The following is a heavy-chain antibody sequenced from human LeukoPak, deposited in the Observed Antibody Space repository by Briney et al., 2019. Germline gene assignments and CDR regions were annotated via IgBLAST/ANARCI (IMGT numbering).Heavy chain of an antibody. J-gene: IGHJ3*02. CDR2: IYTSGST. D-gene: IGHD3-10*01. Sequence: KPSETLSLTCTVSGRPISSYYGSWIRQPAGKGLEWLGRIYTSGSTNYNPSLKSRVTFSVDTSKSQFSLKLSSVTAADTAVYYCARWGETSALRVHAFDXXXQGXXXTVSS. CDR1: GRPISSYY. V-gene: IGHV4-4*07. CDR3: ARWGETSALRVHAFDX.